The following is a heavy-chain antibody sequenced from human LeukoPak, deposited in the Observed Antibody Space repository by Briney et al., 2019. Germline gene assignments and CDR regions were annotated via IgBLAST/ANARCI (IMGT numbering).Heavy chain of an antibody. Sequence: ASVKVSCKASGYTFTGYYIHWVRQAPGQGLEWMGWISPYNGNTNYAQKLQGRVTMTTDKSTSTAYMELRSLRSDDTAVCYCARANTVTTLDYWGQGTLVTVSS. J-gene: IGHJ4*02. CDR2: ISPYNGNT. D-gene: IGHD4-17*01. CDR1: GYTFTGYY. CDR3: ARANTVTTLDY. V-gene: IGHV1-18*04.